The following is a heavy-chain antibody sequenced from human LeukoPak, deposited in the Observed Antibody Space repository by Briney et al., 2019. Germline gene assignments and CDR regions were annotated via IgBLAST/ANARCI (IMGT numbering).Heavy chain of an antibody. Sequence: GGSLRLSCAASGFTVSRNYVTWVRQAPGKGLEWVSVIYLDGNTNYADSVKGRFTISKDNSKNMVYLQMNSLRAEDTALYYCARGPPHSSSWNGVNYWGQGTLVTVSS. CDR2: IYLDGNT. J-gene: IGHJ4*02. D-gene: IGHD6-13*01. CDR3: ARGPPHSSSWNGVNY. V-gene: IGHV3-66*01. CDR1: GFTVSRNY.